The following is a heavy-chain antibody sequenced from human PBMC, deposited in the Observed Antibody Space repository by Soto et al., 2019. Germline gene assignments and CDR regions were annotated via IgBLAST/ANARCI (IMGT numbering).Heavy chain of an antibody. CDR2: ISAYNGNT. J-gene: IGHJ4*02. V-gene: IGHV1-18*01. Sequence: ASVKVSCKASGYTFTSYGISWVRQAPGQGLEWMGWISAYNGNTNYAQKLQGRVTMTTDTSTSTAYMELGSLRSDDTAVYYCARDKGANVLRYFDWLTYYFDYWGQGTLVTVSS. CDR1: GYTFTSYG. CDR3: ARDKGANVLRYFDWLTYYFDY. D-gene: IGHD3-9*01.